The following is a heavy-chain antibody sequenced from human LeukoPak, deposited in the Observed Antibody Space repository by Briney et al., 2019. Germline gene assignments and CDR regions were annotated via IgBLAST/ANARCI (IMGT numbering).Heavy chain of an antibody. V-gene: IGHV3-11*04. CDR3: ARDRRLQLWSPAGFDY. J-gene: IGHJ4*02. D-gene: IGHD5-18*01. Sequence: PGGSLRLSCAASGFTFSDYYMSWIRQAPGKGLEWVSYISSSGSTIYYADSVKGRFTISRDNAKNSLYLQMNSLRADDTAVYYCARDRRLQLWSPAGFDYWGQGTLVTASS. CDR1: GFTFSDYY. CDR2: ISSSGSTI.